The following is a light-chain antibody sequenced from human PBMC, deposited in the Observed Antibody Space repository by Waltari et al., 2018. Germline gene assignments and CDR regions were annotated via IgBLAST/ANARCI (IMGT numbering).Light chain of an antibody. J-gene: IGKJ5*01. Sequence: EIVSTQSPGTLPLSPGERATLSCRASQSVSSSYLAWYQQKPGQAPRLLIYGASSRATGIPDRFSGSGSGTDFTLTISRLEPEDFAVYYCQQYGSSPPVTFGQGTRLEIK. V-gene: IGKV3-20*01. CDR3: QQYGSSPPVT. CDR2: GAS. CDR1: QSVSSSY.